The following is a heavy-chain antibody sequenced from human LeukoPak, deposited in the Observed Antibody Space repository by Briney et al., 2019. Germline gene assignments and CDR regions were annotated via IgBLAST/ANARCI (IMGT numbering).Heavy chain of an antibody. Sequence: GASVKVSCKASGYTFTSYGISWVRQAPGQGLEWMGWISAYNGNTNYAQKLQGRVTMTTDTSTSTAYMELRSLRSDDTAVYYCARLWFGESWPYYYYMDVWGKGTTVTISS. D-gene: IGHD3-10*01. J-gene: IGHJ6*03. CDR2: ISAYNGNT. V-gene: IGHV1-18*01. CDR1: GYTFTSYG. CDR3: ARLWFGESWPYYYYMDV.